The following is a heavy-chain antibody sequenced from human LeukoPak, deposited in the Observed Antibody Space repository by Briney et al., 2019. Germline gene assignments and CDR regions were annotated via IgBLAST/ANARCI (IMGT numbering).Heavy chain of an antibody. CDR2: IWYDGSDK. CDR1: GFPFSNYA. CDR3: AREADSGYYRTVDY. Sequence: PGGSLRLSCAASGFPFSNYAMHWVRQDPGKGLEWVAVIWYDGSDKYYGESLKGRFTISRDNSKNTLYLQMNSLRAEDSAVYYCAREADSGYYRTVDYWGQGTMVTVS. J-gene: IGHJ4*02. D-gene: IGHD2-15*01. V-gene: IGHV3-33*01.